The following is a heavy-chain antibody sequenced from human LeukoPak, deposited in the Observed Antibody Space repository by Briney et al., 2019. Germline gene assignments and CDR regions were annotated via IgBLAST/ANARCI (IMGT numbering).Heavy chain of an antibody. V-gene: IGHV1-69*05. J-gene: IGHJ4*02. CDR1: GYTFTDYH. D-gene: IGHD6-13*01. Sequence: GASVKVSCKSSGYTFTDYHMHWVRQAPGQGLEWMGGIIPIFGTANYAQKFQGRVTITTDESTSTAYMELSSLRSEDTAVYYCAAAGDLYFDYWGQGTLVTVSS. CDR2: IIPIFGTA. CDR3: AAAGDLYFDY.